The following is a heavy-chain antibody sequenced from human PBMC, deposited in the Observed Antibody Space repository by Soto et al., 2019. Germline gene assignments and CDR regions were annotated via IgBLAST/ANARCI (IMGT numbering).Heavy chain of an antibody. D-gene: IGHD2-21*01. CDR2: INTNTGNP. Sequence: ASVKVSCKASGYTFTSYAMNWVRQAPGQGLEWMGWINTNTGNPTYAQGFTGRFVFSLDTSVSTAYLQISSLKAEDTAVYYCARGGYCGGDCYLYYFDYWGQGTLVTVSS. J-gene: IGHJ4*02. CDR1: GYTFTSYA. CDR3: ARGGYCGGDCYLYYFDY. V-gene: IGHV7-4-1*02.